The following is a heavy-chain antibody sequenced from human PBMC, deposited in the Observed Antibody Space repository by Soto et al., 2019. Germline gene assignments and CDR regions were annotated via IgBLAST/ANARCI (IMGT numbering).Heavy chain of an antibody. D-gene: IGHD3-16*01. CDR3: ARGLGGRMDD. J-gene: IGHJ6*02. V-gene: IGHV1-69*08. CDR2: IIPILGET. CDR1: GTIFSSYT. Sequence: QVQLVQSGAEVKKPGSSVRVSCKASGTIFSSYTISWVRQAPGQGLEWMGRIIPILGETNSAQKFQGRVTLTADKSTNTAYMLLNSLRLEDTAVYYCARGLGGRMDDWGQGTTVTVSS.